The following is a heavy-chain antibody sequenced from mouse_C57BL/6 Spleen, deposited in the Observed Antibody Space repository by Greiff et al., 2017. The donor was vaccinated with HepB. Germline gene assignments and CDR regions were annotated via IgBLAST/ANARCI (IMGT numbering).Heavy chain of an antibody. V-gene: IGHV1-82*01. CDR3: AGYYGSSYGDWYFDV. CDR1: GYAFSSSW. CDR2: IYPGDGDT. D-gene: IGHD1-1*01. Sequence: VQLQQSGPELVKPGASVKISCKASGYAFSSSWMNWVKQRPGKGLEWIGRIYPGDGDTNYNGKFKGKATLTADKSSSTAYMQLSSLTSEDSAVYFCAGYYGSSYGDWYFDVWGTGTTVTVSS. J-gene: IGHJ1*03.